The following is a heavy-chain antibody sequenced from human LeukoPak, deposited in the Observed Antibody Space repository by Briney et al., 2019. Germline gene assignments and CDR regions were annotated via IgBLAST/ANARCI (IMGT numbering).Heavy chain of an antibody. V-gene: IGHV5-51*01. D-gene: IGHD6-19*01. Sequence: GESLKISCYGSGYTFSDYWIVWVRQMPGKGLEWMGIIYPGDSDTRYSPSFQGQVTISADKSINTAYLQWSSLKASDTAMYYCARPGESSGWYFHYWGQGTLVTVSS. CDR2: IYPGDSDT. CDR1: GYTFSDYW. CDR3: ARPGESSGWYFHY. J-gene: IGHJ4*02.